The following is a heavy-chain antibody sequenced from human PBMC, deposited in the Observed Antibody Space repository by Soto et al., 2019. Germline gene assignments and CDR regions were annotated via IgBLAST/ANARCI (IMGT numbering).Heavy chain of an antibody. CDR3: ANARDIVVVVAPLDY. D-gene: IGHD2-15*01. CDR1: GFTFSSYG. Sequence: QVQLVESGGGVVQPGRSLRLSCAASGFTFSSYGMHWVRQAPGKGLEWVAVISYDGSNKYYADSVKGRFTISRDNSKNTLYLQMNSLRAEDTAVYYCANARDIVVVVAPLDYWGQGTLVTVSS. CDR2: ISYDGSNK. V-gene: IGHV3-30*18. J-gene: IGHJ4*02.